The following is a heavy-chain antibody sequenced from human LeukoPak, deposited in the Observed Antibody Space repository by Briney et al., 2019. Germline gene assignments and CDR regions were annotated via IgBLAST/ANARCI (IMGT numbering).Heavy chain of an antibody. J-gene: IGHJ4*02. V-gene: IGHV4-59*01. D-gene: IGHD1-1*01. CDR3: ARVDDWNALEY. Sequence: SETLSLTCTVSGGSIYYYYWSWIRQPPGKGLEWIGNISDSGSTNYNPSLKSRVTISVDTSKNQFSLNLRSVTPADTAVYYCARVDDWNALEYWGQGTPVTVSS. CDR1: GGSIYYYY. CDR2: ISDSGST.